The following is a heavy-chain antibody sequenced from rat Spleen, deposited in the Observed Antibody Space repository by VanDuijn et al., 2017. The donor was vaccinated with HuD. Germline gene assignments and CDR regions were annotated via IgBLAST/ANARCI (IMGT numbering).Heavy chain of an antibody. CDR2: ISYDGSST. Sequence: EVQLVESDGGLVQPGRSLKLSCAASGFTFSDYYMAWVRQAPTKGLEWVATISYDGSSTYYRDSVKGRFTISRDNAKSTLYLQMDSLRSEDTATYYCARPSHWGQGVMVTVSS. J-gene: IGHJ2*01. D-gene: IGHD3-1*01. V-gene: IGHV5-29*01. CDR1: GFTFSDYY. CDR3: ARPSH.